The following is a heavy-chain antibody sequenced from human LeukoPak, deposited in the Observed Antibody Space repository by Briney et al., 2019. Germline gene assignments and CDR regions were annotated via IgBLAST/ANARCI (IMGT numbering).Heavy chain of an antibody. J-gene: IGHJ4*02. V-gene: IGHV1-69*13. CDR3: ARTNYYDSSGYYFDY. CDR2: IIPIFGTA. CDR1: GGTFSSYA. D-gene: IGHD3-22*01. Sequence: SVKVSCKASGGTFSSYAISWVRQAPGQGLEWVGGIIPIFGTANYAQKFQGRVTITADESTSTAYMELSSLRSEDTAVYYCARTNYYDSSGYYFDYWGQGTLVTVSS.